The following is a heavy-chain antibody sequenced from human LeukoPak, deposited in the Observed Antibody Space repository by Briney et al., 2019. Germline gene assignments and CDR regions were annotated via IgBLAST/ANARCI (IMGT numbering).Heavy chain of an antibody. Sequence: GGSLRLSCAASGFTFSNYPLHWVRQAPGKGLEWVAVIPYDGSNNYYSDSVKGRFTISRDNSKNTLYLQMNSLRPEDTAVYYCARSEGTTVTMFDYWGQGTLVTVSS. V-gene: IGHV3-30-3*01. CDR1: GFTFSNYP. J-gene: IGHJ4*02. CDR2: IPYDGSNN. D-gene: IGHD4-17*01. CDR3: ARSEGTTVTMFDY.